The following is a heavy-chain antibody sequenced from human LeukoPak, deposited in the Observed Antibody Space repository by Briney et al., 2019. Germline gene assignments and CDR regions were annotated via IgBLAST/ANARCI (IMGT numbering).Heavy chain of an antibody. V-gene: IGHV3-23*01. CDR3: AKGTYYDSSGYRYYFYYMDG. D-gene: IGHD3-22*01. Sequence: PGGSLRLSCATSGFTFSDYAMSWVRQTPGKGLEWVSSMSGGGNTYYADSVKGRFTITRDNSKSTLYLQMNSLRAEDTAVYYCAKGTYYDSSGYRYYFYYMDGWVKGTTVTVSS. CDR2: MSGGGNT. J-gene: IGHJ6*03. CDR1: GFTFSDYA.